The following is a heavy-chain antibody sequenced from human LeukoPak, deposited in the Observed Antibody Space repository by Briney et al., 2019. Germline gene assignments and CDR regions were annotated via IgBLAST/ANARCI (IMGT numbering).Heavy chain of an antibody. CDR1: GYTFTGYY. CDR3: ARLDGRYDAFDI. CDR2: INPNSGGT. V-gene: IGHV1-2*02. J-gene: IGHJ3*02. D-gene: IGHD1-26*01. Sequence: RASVKVSCKASGYTFTGYYMHWVRQAPGQGLEWMGWINPNSGGTNYAQKFQGRVTMTRDTSISTAYMELSRLRSDDTAVYYCARLDGRYDAFDIWGQGTMVTVSS.